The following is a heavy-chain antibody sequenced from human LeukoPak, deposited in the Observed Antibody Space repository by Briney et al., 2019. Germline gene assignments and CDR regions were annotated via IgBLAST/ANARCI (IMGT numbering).Heavy chain of an antibody. CDR1: GGSISSYY. D-gene: IGHD2-15*01. Sequence: SETLSLTCTVSGGSISSYYWSWIRQPPGKGLEWIGYIYYSGSTNYNPSLKSRVTISVDTSKNQFSLKLSSVTAANTAVYYCARGRNGGDIVVVVAATHLDYWGQGTLVTVSS. V-gene: IGHV4-59*12. J-gene: IGHJ4*02. CDR3: ARGRNGGDIVVVVAATHLDY. CDR2: IYYSGST.